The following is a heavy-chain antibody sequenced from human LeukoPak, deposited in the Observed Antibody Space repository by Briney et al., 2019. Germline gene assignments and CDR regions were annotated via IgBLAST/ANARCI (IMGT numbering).Heavy chain of an antibody. CDR2: ISYDGSNK. J-gene: IGHJ2*01. CDR3: AKPSLYYYDTSGYYRYWYFDL. CDR1: GFTFSSYA. V-gene: IGHV3-30*04. Sequence: GGSLRLSCAASGFTFSSYAMHWVRQAPGKGLEWLAVISYDGSNKYYADSVKGRFTISRDNSKNTLYLQMNSLRAEDTAVYYCAKPSLYYYDTSGYYRYWYFDLWGRGTLVTVSS. D-gene: IGHD3-22*01.